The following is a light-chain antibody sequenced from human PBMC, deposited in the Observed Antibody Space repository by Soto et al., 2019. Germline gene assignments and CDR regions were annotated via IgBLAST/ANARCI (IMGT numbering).Light chain of an antibody. CDR3: SSYTSSRSVV. CDR2: EVS. Sequence: QSVLTQPASVSGSPGQSITISCTGTSSDVGGYNYVSWYQQHPGKAPKLMIYEVSNRPSGVSNRFSGSKSGNTASLTISGRQAEEEDDYYCSSYTSSRSVVFGGGTKLTVL. V-gene: IGLV2-14*01. CDR1: SSDVGGYNY. J-gene: IGLJ2*01.